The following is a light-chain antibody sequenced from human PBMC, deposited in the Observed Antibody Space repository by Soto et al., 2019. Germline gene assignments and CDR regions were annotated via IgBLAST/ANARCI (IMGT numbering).Light chain of an antibody. J-gene: IGKJ1*01. V-gene: IGKV1-5*01. Sequence: DIQRTQSPSTLSASVGDTVTVTCRASQSVSGWLAWYQQKPGEAPKLLIYDASALPRGVPSRFSGSGSWTKFTLTIASLQPDDFAAYYCQQYETFSGTFGPGTKVEIK. CDR2: DAS. CDR1: QSVSGW. CDR3: QQYETFSGT.